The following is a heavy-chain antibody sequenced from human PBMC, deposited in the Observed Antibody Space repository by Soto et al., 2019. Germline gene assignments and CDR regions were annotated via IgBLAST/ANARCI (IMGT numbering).Heavy chain of an antibody. CDR1: GFTFSTYS. CDR2: ISGDGGST. CDR3: ARDPYYDLWSGYYTYYYYYGMDV. D-gene: IGHD3-3*01. J-gene: IGHJ6*02. Sequence: PGGSLRLACVSSGFTFSTYSMSWVRQATGKGLEWVSSISGDGGSTSYADSVQGRFTISRDNAKNTLYLQMNSLRAEDTAVYYCARDPYYDLWSGYYTYYYYYGMDVWGQGTAVTVSS. V-gene: IGHV3-74*01.